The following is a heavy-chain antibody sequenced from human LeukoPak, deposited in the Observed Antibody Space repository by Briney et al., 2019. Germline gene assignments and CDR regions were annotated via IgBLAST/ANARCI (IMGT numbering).Heavy chain of an antibody. Sequence: ASVKVSCKASGYTFTSYDINWVRQATGQGLEWMGWMNPNSGNTGYAQKFQGRVTMTRNTSISTAYMELSSLRSEDTAVYHCARSGYSYGYYYYGMDVWGQGTTVTVSS. CDR2: MNPNSGNT. CDR3: ARSGYSYGYYYYGMDV. CDR1: GYTFTSYD. D-gene: IGHD5-18*01. V-gene: IGHV1-8*01. J-gene: IGHJ6*02.